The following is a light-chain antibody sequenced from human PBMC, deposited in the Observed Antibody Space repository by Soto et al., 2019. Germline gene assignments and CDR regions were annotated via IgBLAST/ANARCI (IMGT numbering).Light chain of an antibody. CDR1: QSISSW. CDR3: QQYSSYST. Sequence: DIQMTQSPSTLSASLGDRVTITCRASQSISSWLAWYQQKPGKAPKLLIYKASTLESGVPSRFSGSGSGTECTLTISSLQPDDFATYYCQQYSSYSTFGQGTKLEIK. J-gene: IGKJ2*01. CDR2: KAS. V-gene: IGKV1-5*03.